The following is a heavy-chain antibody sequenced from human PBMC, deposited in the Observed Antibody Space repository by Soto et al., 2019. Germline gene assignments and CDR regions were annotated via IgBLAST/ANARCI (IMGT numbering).Heavy chain of an antibody. CDR3: ARGLRPRITIFGVADSYFDY. D-gene: IGHD3-3*01. V-gene: IGHV4-34*01. J-gene: IGHJ4*02. CDR1: GGSFSGYY. CDR2: INHSGST. Sequence: SETLSLTCAVYGGSFSGYYWSWIRQPPGKGLEWIGEINHSGSTNYNPSLKSRVTISVDTSKNQFSLKLSSVTAADTAVYYCARGLRPRITIFGVADSYFDYWGQGTLVTVSS.